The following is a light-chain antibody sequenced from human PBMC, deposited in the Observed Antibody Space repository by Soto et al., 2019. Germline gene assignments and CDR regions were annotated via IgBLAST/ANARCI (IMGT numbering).Light chain of an antibody. CDR3: CSYAATYTYV. CDR2: GVS. J-gene: IGLJ1*01. Sequence: QAMLTQPHPMSGSPGQSITISCTGTNRDVGGYNYVPWYQQSPGKAPKLLIYGVSERPSGVPVRFSGSKSGSTASLTISGLQVEDEADYYCCSYAATYTYVFGTGTKVTVL. CDR1: NRDVGGYNY. V-gene: IGLV2-11*01.